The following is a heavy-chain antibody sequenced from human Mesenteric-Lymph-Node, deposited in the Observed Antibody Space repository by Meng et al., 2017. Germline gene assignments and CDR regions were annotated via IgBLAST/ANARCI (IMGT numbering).Heavy chain of an antibody. J-gene: IGHJ2*01. CDR3: AKGHDFWSGYPSLYWYFDV. Sequence: GESLKISCAASGFPFSSYSTHWVRQAPGKGLESVSAISGDGSSTFYADSVKGRFTISRDNAKNSLYLQMNSLRSEDTALYYCAKGHDFWSGYPSLYWYFDVWGRGTLVTVSS. V-gene: IGHV3-64*04. CDR1: GFPFSSYS. CDR2: ISGDGSST. D-gene: IGHD3-3*01.